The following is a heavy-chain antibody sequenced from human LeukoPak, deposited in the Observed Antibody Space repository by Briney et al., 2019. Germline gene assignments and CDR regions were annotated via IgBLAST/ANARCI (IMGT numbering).Heavy chain of an antibody. CDR2: IRYDGSNK. CDR1: GFTFSSYG. Sequence: GGSLRLSCAASGFTFSSYGMHWVRQAPGKGLEWVAFIRYDGSNKYYADSVKGRFTISRDNSKNTLYLQMNSLRAEDTAVYYCARDAYNYYYSDYWGQGTLVTVSS. CDR3: ARDAYNYYYSDY. V-gene: IGHV3-30*02. D-gene: IGHD5-24*01. J-gene: IGHJ4*02.